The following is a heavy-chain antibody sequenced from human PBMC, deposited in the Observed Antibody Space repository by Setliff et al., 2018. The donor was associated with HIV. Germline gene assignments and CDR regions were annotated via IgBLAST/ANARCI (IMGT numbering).Heavy chain of an antibody. Sequence: GGSLSLSCAASGFTFSSYSMNWVRQAPGKGLEWLSYISSTSTTIYYADSVKGRFTISRDNAKNSLYLEMNSLRVEDTAVYYCAREDQLLSGDYYYYGMDVWGQGTTVTVSS. CDR2: ISSTSTTI. J-gene: IGHJ6*02. CDR3: AREDQLLSGDYYYYGMDV. V-gene: IGHV3-48*01. CDR1: GFTFSSYS. D-gene: IGHD2-2*01.